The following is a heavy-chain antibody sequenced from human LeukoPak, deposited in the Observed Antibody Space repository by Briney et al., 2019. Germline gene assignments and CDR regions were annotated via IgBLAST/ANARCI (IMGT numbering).Heavy chain of an antibody. D-gene: IGHD2-21*01. J-gene: IGHJ4*02. CDR2: IYPGDSDS. CDR1: GYSFTTYW. Sequence: GESLKISCKGSGYSFTTYWIGWVRQLPGKGLEWMGIIYPGDSDSRYSPSFQGQVTMSADKSTSTAYLQWSSLKASDTAMYYCARQDSRAFDYWGQGTLVTVSS. CDR3: ARQDSRAFDY. V-gene: IGHV5-51*01.